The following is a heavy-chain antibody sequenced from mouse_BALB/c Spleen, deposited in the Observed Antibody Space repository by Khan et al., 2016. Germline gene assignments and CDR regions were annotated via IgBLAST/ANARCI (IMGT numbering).Heavy chain of an antibody. V-gene: IGHV1-15*01. CDR1: GYTFTDYE. CDR3: TRWSITTVVADYFDY. J-gene: IGHJ2*01. Sequence: QVQLQQPGAELVRPGASVKLSCKALGYTFTDYEMHWVKQTPVHGLEWIGIIHPGSGGIAYNQKFKGKATLTADKSSSTAYMERSSLTSEDSAVYYCTRWSITTVVADYFDYWGQVTTLTVSS. CDR2: IHPGSGGI. D-gene: IGHD1-1*01.